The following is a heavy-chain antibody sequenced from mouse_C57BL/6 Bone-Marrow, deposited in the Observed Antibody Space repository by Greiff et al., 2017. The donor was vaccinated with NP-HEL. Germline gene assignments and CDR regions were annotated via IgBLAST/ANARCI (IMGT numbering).Heavy chain of an antibody. D-gene: IGHD2-1*01. V-gene: IGHV1-23*01. CDR1: GYTFTDYE. J-gene: IGHJ3*01. Sequence: VKLQQSGAELVRPGASVKLSCKASGYTFTDYEMHCVKQTPVHGLEWIGAIDPETCGTAYNQKFKGKAPLTADKSSSTAYMELRSLTSEDSAVYYWIYYGNPEGVWFAYWGQGTLVTVSA. CDR2: IDPETCGT. CDR3: IYYGNPEGVWFAY.